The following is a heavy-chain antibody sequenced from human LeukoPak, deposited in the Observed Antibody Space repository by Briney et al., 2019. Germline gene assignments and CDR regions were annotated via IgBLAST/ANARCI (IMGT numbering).Heavy chain of an antibody. V-gene: IGHV4-4*07. D-gene: IGHD6-19*01. CDR3: AKDRKQWLVYYFDY. CDR1: GGSISSYY. J-gene: IGHJ4*01. Sequence: TSETLSLTCTVSGGSISSYYWSWIRQPAGKGLEWIGRIYTSGSTNYNPSLKSRVTMSVDTSKNQFSLKLSSVTAADTAVYYCAKDRKQWLVYYFDYWGQEPWSPSPQ. CDR2: IYTSGST.